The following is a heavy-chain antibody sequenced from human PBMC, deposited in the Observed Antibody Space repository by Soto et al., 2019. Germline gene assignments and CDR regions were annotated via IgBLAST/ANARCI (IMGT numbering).Heavy chain of an antibody. V-gene: IGHV3-74*01. CDR1: GFTFSSYW. CDR3: ARGGSYSNWFDP. CDR2: INSDGSST. J-gene: IGHJ5*02. D-gene: IGHD1-26*01. Sequence: PGGSLRLSCAASGFTFSSYWMHWVRQAPGKGLVWVSRINSDGSSTSYADSVKGRFTISRDNAKNTLYLQMNSLRAEDTAVYYWARGGSYSNWFDPWGQGTLVTVSS.